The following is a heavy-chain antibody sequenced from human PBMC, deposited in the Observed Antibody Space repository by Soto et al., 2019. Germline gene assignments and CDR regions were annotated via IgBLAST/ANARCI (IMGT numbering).Heavy chain of an antibody. D-gene: IGHD6-13*01. Sequence: QVQLVQSGAEVTKPGASLKVACKTSGYTFTNFGISWVRQAPGQGLEWMGWISAYNGNKDYALKFQGRVTMTTDTSTRTAYMDLRSLISDDTAVYYCARVCSSCPFEYWGQGTLVTVSS. CDR1: GYTFTNFG. V-gene: IGHV1-18*01. CDR3: ARVCSSCPFEY. J-gene: IGHJ4*02. CDR2: ISAYNGNK.